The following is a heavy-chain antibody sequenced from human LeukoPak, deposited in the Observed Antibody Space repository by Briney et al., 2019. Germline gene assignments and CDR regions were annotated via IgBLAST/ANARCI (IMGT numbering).Heavy chain of an antibody. V-gene: IGHV4-4*07. CDR2: MYTSGST. CDR1: GGPMSSYY. CDR3: ATYDQQLAFDN. D-gene: IGHD6-13*01. J-gene: IGHJ4*02. Sequence: PSETLSLTCTVSGGPMSSYYWTWIRQPAGKGLEWIGRMYTSGSTNYNPSLKSRVTMSIDTSKKQFSLRLHSVTAADTAVYYCATYDQQLAFDNRGQGTLVTVSS.